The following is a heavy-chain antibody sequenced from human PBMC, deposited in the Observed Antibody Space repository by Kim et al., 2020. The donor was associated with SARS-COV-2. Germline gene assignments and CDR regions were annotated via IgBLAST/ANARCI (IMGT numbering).Heavy chain of an antibody. J-gene: IGHJ3*02. D-gene: IGHD3-22*01. V-gene: IGHV4-39*01. CDR3: ASATEPSDGYYDSSGRMLFNI. CDR1: GGSISSSSYY. CDR2: IYYSGST. Sequence: SETLSLTCTVSGGSISSSSYYWGWIRQPPGKGLEWIGSIYYSGSTYYNPSLKSRVTISIDTSKNQFSLKLSSVTAADTAVYYCASATEPSDGYYDSSGRMLFNIWGQGTMVTVSS.